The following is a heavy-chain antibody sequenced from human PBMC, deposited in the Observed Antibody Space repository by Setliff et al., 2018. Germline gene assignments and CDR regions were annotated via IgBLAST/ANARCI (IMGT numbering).Heavy chain of an antibody. CDR2: IKQDGSEK. J-gene: IGHJ4*02. V-gene: IGHV3-7*01. CDR3: ARDSSSWYDFDY. CDR1: RFTFSNYW. Sequence: GGSLRLSCAASRFTFSNYWMSWVRQAPGKGLEWVANIKQDGSEKYYVDSVKGRFSISRDNAKNSLYLQMNSLRAEDTAVYYCARDSSSWYDFDYWGQGTLVTVSS. D-gene: IGHD6-13*01.